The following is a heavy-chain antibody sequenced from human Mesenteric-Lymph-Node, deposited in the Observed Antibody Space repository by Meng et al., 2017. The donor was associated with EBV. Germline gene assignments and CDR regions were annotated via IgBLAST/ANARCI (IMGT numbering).Heavy chain of an antibody. CDR3: ARGSRDGYNLDY. CDR2: IYYSGST. V-gene: IGHV4-30-4*01. D-gene: IGHD5-24*01. CDR1: AGSICSGGYY. J-gene: IGHJ4*02. Sequence: GQLQESGPGPVKPSQTPSLTCAGSAGSICSGGYYWSWIRQPPGKGLEWIGYIYYSGSTYYNPSLKSRVTISVDTSKNQFSLKLSSVTAADTAVYYCARGSRDGYNLDYWGQGTLVTVSS.